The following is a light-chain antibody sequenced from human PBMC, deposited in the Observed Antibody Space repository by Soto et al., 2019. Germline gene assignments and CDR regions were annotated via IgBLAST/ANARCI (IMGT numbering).Light chain of an antibody. V-gene: IGKV3-20*01. CDR3: QQYGPSPMYT. J-gene: IGKJ2*01. CDR2: ATS. CDR1: QSVDSRY. Sequence: DIVLTQSPGTLSVSPGDGVTLSCRASQSVDSRYFAWYQKKPGQGPRLIIYATSTMPLGIPARFSGSGSGTGVTITISRLEPEDFAVYYCQQYGPSPMYTFGQGTKLEIK.